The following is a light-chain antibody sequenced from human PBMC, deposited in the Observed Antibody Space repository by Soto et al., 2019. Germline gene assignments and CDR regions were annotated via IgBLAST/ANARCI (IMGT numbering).Light chain of an antibody. CDR3: QQSYITPWT. CDR1: QSIGNY. CDR2: AAS. J-gene: IGKJ1*01. Sequence: DIQMTQSPSSLSTSVGDRVSISCRASQSIGNYLNWYQQKPGKVPKLLIYAASRLQSGVPSRFSGSGSGTDFTLTISILQPEDFATYFCQQSYITPWTFGQGTKVEI. V-gene: IGKV1-39*01.